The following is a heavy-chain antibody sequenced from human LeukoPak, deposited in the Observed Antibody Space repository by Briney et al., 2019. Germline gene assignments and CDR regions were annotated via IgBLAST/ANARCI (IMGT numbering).Heavy chain of an antibody. CDR3: ARAAWRGTNSRDAFDI. CDR1: GFTFSDYY. CDR2: ISSSSSYT. J-gene: IGHJ3*02. D-gene: IGHD4/OR15-4a*01. V-gene: IGHV3-11*05. Sequence: GGSLRLSCAASGFTFSDYYMSWIRQAPGKGLEWVSYISSSSSYTNYADSVKGRFTISRDNAKNSLYPQMNSLRAEDTAVYYCARAAWRGTNSRDAFDIWGLGTVVTVSS.